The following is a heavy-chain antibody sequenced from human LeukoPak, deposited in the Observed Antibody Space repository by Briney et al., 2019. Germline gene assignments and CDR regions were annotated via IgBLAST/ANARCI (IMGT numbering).Heavy chain of an antibody. CDR1: GFSFSSFA. V-gene: IGHV3-53*05. CDR2: IYSGGST. CDR3: ARNWFDP. J-gene: IGHJ5*02. Sequence: GGSLRLSCAASGFSFSSFAMTWVRRAPGKGLEWVSVIYSGGSTYYADSVKGRFTISRDKSKNTVYLQMNSLRFEDTAMYYCARNWFDPWGQGTLVTVSS.